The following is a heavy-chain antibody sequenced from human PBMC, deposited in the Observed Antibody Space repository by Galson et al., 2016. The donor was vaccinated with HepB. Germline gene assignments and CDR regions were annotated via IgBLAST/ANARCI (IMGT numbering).Heavy chain of an antibody. CDR1: GFTFSSYA. CDR2: ISSDGSNK. J-gene: IGHJ4*02. V-gene: IGHV3-30*04. D-gene: IGHD3-3*01. Sequence: SLRLSCAASGFTFSSYAMRWVRQAPGKGLEWVAVISSDGSNKYYADSVKGRFTISRDNSKNTLYLHMNSLRAEDTAVYYCARPIFGVVIFSYYFDYWGQGTLVTVSS. CDR3: ARPIFGVVIFSYYFDY.